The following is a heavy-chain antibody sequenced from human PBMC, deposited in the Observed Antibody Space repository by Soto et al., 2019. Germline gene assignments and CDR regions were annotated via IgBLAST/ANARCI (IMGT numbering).Heavy chain of an antibody. CDR3: AHSMAAAGTLSPAYYFDY. CDR2: IYWDDDK. J-gene: IGHJ4*02. Sequence: SGPTLVNPTQTLTLTCTFSGFSLSTSGVGVGWIRQPPGKALEWLALIYWDDDKRYSPSLKSRLTITKDTSKNQVVLTMTNMDPVDTATYYCAHSMAAAGTLSPAYYFDYWGQGTLVTVSS. D-gene: IGHD6-13*01. V-gene: IGHV2-5*02. CDR1: GFSLSTSGVG.